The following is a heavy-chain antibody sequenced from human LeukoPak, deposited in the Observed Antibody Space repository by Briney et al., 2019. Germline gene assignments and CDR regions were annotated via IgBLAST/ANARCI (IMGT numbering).Heavy chain of an antibody. CDR3: ARHDYYGSLNWFDP. J-gene: IGHJ5*02. V-gene: IGHV4-39*01. CDR1: GGSLNSPNYY. D-gene: IGHD3-10*01. CDR2: IYYTGTT. Sequence: ASETLSLTCIVSGGSLNSPNYYWGWIRQPPGKGLEWIGTIYYTGTTYYNPSLKSRLTISVDTSKNQFSLKLTSVTAADTAVYYYARHDYYGSLNWFDPWGQGTLITVSS.